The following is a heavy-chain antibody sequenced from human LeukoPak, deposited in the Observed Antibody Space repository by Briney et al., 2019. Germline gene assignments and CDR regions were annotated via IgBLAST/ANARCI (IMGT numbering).Heavy chain of an antibody. V-gene: IGHV4-59*01. CDR1: GGSISSYY. D-gene: IGHD6-13*01. CDR3: ARVDSSNWYEYRGYFDY. CDR2: IYYSGYT. Sequence: PSETLSLTCTVSGGSISSYYWSWIRQPPGKGLEWIGYIYYSGYTNYNPSLKSRVTISVDTSKNQFSLKLSSVTAADTAVYYCARVDSSNWYEYRGYFDYWGQGTLVTVSS. J-gene: IGHJ4*02.